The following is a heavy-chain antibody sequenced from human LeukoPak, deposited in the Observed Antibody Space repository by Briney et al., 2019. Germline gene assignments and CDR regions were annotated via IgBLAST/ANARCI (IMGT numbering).Heavy chain of an antibody. CDR3: AKDLRIAAAGEFDY. CDR1: GFIFSDYW. J-gene: IGHJ4*02. Sequence: GGSLRLSCSASGFIFSDYWMSWVRQAPGKGLEWVANIKQDGSEKYYVDSVKGRFTISRDNSKNTLYLQMNSLRAEDTAVYYCAKDLRIAAAGEFDYWGQGTLVTVSS. V-gene: IGHV3-7*01. D-gene: IGHD6-13*01. CDR2: IKQDGSEK.